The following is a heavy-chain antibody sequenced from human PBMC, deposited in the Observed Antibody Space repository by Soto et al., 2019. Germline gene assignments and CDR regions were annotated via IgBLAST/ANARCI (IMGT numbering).Heavy chain of an antibody. CDR3: TRYPFTSYCSDGGCSYDAFDI. V-gene: IGHV1-8*01. D-gene: IGHD2-15*01. CDR1: GYSFTSYD. J-gene: IGHJ3*02. CDR2: MNPNSGNT. Sequence: QVQLVQSGAEVKKPGASVKVSCKASGYSFTSYDVNWVRQATGQGLEWMGWMNPNSGNTAYAQKFQGRVTMTRSTSISTAYMELSGLRSEDTAVYYCTRYPFTSYCSDGGCSYDAFDIWGQGTLVTVSS.